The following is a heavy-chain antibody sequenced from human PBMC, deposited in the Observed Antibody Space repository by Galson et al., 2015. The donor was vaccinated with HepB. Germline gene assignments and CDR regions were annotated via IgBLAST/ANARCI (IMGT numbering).Heavy chain of an antibody. CDR2: ISYDGSNK. V-gene: IGHV3-30*04. D-gene: IGHD6-13*01. CDR3: ASKRLPYSSSWYRGQEGWFDP. CDR1: GFTFSSYA. J-gene: IGHJ5*02. Sequence: SLRLSCAASGFTFSSYAMHWVRQAPGKGLEWVAVISYDGSNKYYADSVKGRFTISRDNSKNTLYLQMNSLRAEDTAVYYCASKRLPYSSSWYRGQEGWFDPWGQGTLVTVSS.